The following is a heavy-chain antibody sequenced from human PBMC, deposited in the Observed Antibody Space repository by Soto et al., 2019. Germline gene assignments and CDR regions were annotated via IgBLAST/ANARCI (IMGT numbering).Heavy chain of an antibody. CDR2: IWYDASKQ. D-gene: IGHD2-15*01. J-gene: IGHJ4*02. V-gene: IGHV3-33*01. CDR3: AAWAEGATEVH. CDR1: VFSFSVYG. Sequence: PVGSLRLSCETSVFSFSVYGMHWVRQAPGKGLEWVAVIWYDASKQFYAASVEGRFTISRDNSKAILYLQMNSLRAEDTAVYYCAAWAEGATEVHWGQGTRVSVCS.